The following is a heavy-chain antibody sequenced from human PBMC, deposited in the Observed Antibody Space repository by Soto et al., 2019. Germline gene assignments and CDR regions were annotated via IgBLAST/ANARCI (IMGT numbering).Heavy chain of an antibody. D-gene: IGHD6-19*01. Sequence: EVQLVESGGGLVQPGRSLRLSCAASGFTFDDYAMHWVRQAPGKGLEWVSGISWNSGSIGYADSVKGRFTISRDNAKNSLYLQMNSLSAEDTALYYCAKDSGSSGWEHFDSCGQGTLVTVSS. J-gene: IGHJ4*02. CDR1: GFTFDDYA. V-gene: IGHV3-9*01. CDR3: AKDSGSSGWEHFDS. CDR2: ISWNSGSI.